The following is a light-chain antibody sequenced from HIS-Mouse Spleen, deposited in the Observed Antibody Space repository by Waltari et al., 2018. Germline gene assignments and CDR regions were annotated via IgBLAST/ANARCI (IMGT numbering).Light chain of an antibody. Sequence: SSELTQDPAVSVALGQTVRITCQGDSLRSYYASWYQQKPGQAPVLVIYGKNNRPSGIPDRFSGSSSGNTASVTITGAQAEDEADYYCNSWDSSGNHWVFGGGTKLTVL. CDR1: SLRSYY. J-gene: IGLJ3*02. V-gene: IGLV3-19*01. CDR3: NSWDSSGNHWV. CDR2: GKN.